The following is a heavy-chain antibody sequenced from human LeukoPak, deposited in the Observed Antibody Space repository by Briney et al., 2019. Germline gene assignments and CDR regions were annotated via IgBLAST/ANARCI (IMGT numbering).Heavy chain of an antibody. D-gene: IGHD4-23*01. CDR1: GGSVSDYY. CDR2: IYTSGST. V-gene: IGHV4-4*08. Sequence: SETLSLTCTISGGSVSDYYWSWIRQSPGKGLEWIGRIYTSGSTNYNPSLKSRVTISVDTSKNQFSLKLSSVTAADTAVYYCAGSTTVVNNWFDPWGQGTLVTGSS. J-gene: IGHJ5*02. CDR3: AGSTTVVNNWFDP.